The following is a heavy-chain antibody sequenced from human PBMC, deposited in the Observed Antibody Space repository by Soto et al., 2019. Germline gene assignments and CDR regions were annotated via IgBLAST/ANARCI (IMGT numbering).Heavy chain of an antibody. Sequence: ASVKVSCKASGYTFTIYDINWVRQATGQGLEWMGWMNPNSGNTGYAQKFQGRVTMTRNTSISTAYMELSSLRSEDTAVYYCARERTRTTSIDVWGQGTTVTVSS. CDR1: GYTFTIYD. J-gene: IGHJ6*02. CDR3: ARERTRTTSIDV. CDR2: MNPNSGNT. D-gene: IGHD1-1*01. V-gene: IGHV1-8*01.